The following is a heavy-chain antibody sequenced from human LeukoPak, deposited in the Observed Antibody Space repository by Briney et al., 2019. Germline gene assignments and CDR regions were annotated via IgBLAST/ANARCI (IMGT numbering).Heavy chain of an antibody. CDR2: ISGSGGST. CDR3: AKGGSGWFYDY. CDR1: RFTFSNYA. J-gene: IGHJ4*02. D-gene: IGHD6-19*01. Sequence: GGSLRLSCAASRFTFSNYAMSWVRQAPGKGLEWVSAISGSGGSTHYADSVKGRFTISRDNSKNTLYLQMNSLRAEDTAVYYCAKGGSGWFYDYWGQGTLVTVSS. V-gene: IGHV3-23*01.